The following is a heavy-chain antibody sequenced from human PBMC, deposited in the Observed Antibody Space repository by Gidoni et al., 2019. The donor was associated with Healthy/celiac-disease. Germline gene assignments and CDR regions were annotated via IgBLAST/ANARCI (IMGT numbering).Heavy chain of an antibody. D-gene: IGHD3-22*01. CDR1: GGSFSGYY. V-gene: IGHV4-34*01. CDR2: INHSGST. CDR3: ARGYYYDSSGYFFHYYYGMDV. Sequence: QVQLQQWGAGLLKPSETLSLTCAVYGGSFSGYYWSWIRQPPGKGLEWIGEINHSGSTNYNPSLKSRVTISVDTSKNQFSLKLSSVTAADTAVYYCARGYYYDSSGYFFHYYYGMDVWGQGTTVTVSS. J-gene: IGHJ6*02.